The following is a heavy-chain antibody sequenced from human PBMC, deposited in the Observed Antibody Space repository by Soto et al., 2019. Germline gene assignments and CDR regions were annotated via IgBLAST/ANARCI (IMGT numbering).Heavy chain of an antibody. CDR1: GGSISSYY. CDR3: ARLVATNIYYYYYGLDV. Sequence: QVQLQESGPGLFKPSETLALIYTVSGGSISSYYWSWIRQPPGKGLEWIGYMSHSGTTDYSTSLKSRVTISVDTSRNQFSLELSSVTAADTAVFYCARLVATNIYYYYYGLDVWGQGTTVTVSS. D-gene: IGHD5-12*01. V-gene: IGHV4-59*01. CDR2: MSHSGTT. J-gene: IGHJ6*02.